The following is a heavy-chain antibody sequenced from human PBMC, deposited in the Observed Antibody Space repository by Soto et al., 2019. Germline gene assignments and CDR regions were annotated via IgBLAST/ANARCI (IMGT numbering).Heavy chain of an antibody. CDR1: GGSINSGDYF. CDR2: IYYSGST. D-gene: IGHD2-21*02. J-gene: IGHJ6*02. Sequence: PSETLSLTCTAAGGSINSGDYFWAWIRQHPGKGLEWIGYIYYSGSTYSNPSLKSRVTISVDTSKNQFSLKLSSVTAADTAVYYCARDGGNSQFIDYYYYGMDVWGQGTTVTVSS. V-gene: IGHV4-61*08. CDR3: ARDGGNSQFIDYYYYGMDV.